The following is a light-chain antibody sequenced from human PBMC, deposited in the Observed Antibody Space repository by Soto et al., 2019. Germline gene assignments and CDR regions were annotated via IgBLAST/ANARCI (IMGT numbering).Light chain of an antibody. V-gene: IGKV3-20*01. Sequence: EIVLTQSPGTLSLSPGERATLSCRASQSVGSSYLAWYQQKPGQAPRILIYGASSRATGIPDRFSGSGSGTDFSLTISRLEPEDYAVYYCQEYGSLRTFGQGTKV. CDR2: GAS. CDR1: QSVGSSY. CDR3: QEYGSLRT. J-gene: IGKJ1*01.